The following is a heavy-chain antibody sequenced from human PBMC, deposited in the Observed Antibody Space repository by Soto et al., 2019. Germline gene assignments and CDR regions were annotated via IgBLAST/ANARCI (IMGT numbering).Heavy chain of an antibody. D-gene: IGHD6-13*01. J-gene: IGHJ4*02. CDR1: GYTFTSYD. CDR2: INPGDGST. Sequence: ASVKVSCKASGYTFTSYDINWVRQAPGQGLEWMGIINPGDGSTNYAQIFQGRLTMTRDTSTSTIYMELSSLRSEDTAIYYCARLASSWEDYWGQGTLVTVSS. V-gene: IGHV1-46*01. CDR3: ARLASSWEDY.